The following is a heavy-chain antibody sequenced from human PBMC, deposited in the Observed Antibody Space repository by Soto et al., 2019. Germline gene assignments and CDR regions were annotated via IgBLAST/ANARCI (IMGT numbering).Heavy chain of an antibody. CDR1: RFNFSAYG. CDR3: AKARYASGWSGLDT. CDR2: ISYDGVNK. D-gene: IGHD6-19*01. V-gene: IGHV3-30*18. Sequence: GGSLRLSCAASRFNFSAYGMHWVRQAPGKGLEWVAGISYDGVNKFYSASMKGRLTVSRDNAKNTFYLQMNSLRPADTALYYCAKARYASGWSGLDTWGQGALVTVSS. J-gene: IGHJ5*02.